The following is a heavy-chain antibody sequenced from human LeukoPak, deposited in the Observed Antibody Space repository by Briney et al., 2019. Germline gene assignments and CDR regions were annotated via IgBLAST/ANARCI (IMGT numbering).Heavy chain of an antibody. Sequence: PVGSLRLSCAASGFMFDDYTMHWVRQAPGKGLEWVSLINWDGGSTYYAGSVKGRFTISRDNSKNSLYLQMNSLRTEDTALYYCAKGDVDSPMNFYHWGQGTLVTVSS. D-gene: IGHD5-18*01. CDR2: INWDGGST. J-gene: IGHJ4*02. V-gene: IGHV3-43*01. CDR3: AKGDVDSPMNFYH. CDR1: GFMFDDYT.